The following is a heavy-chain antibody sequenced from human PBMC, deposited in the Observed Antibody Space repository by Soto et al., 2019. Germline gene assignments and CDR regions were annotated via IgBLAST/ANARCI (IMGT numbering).Heavy chain of an antibody. D-gene: IGHD1-26*01. V-gene: IGHV3-33*01. J-gene: IGHJ4*02. CDR2: MWYHGRDK. CDR3: ARDAGGQSGNFKFDS. CDR1: GFSFSDYV. Sequence: QVRLVESGGGVVQPGRSLRLSCAASGFSFSDYVMHWVRQSPGEGLEWVAVMWYHGRDKFYAESVKGRFTITRDNSKNSLYLGMKGLRAEDTGVYYCARDAGGQSGNFKFDSWGQGALVTVSS.